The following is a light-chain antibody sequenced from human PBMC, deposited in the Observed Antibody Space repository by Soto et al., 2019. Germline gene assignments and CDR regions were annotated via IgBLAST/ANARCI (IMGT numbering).Light chain of an antibody. CDR1: QSVSSSY. J-gene: IGKJ1*01. CDR2: GAS. CDR3: QQYGRT. Sequence: EIVLTQSPGTLSLSPGERATLSCRASQSVSSSYLAWYQQKPGQAHRLLFYGASSRATGIPDRFSGSGSGTDFTLTISRLEPEDFAVYYCQQYGRTFGQGTKVEIK. V-gene: IGKV3-20*01.